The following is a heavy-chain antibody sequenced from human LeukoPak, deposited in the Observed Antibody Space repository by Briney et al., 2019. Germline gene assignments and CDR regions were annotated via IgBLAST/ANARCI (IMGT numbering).Heavy chain of an antibody. V-gene: IGHV1-69*13. CDR1: GGTFSRYA. CDR3: ATSENPVAIPVT. J-gene: IGHJ5*02. D-gene: IGHD4-23*01. Sequence: SVTVSCKASGGTFSRYAFHWVRQAPGQGLEWMGGIIPLFGTADYAQKFQGRVTITADESTTTAYMELSSLRSEDTAVYYCATSENPVAIPVTWGQGTLVSVSS. CDR2: IIPLFGTA.